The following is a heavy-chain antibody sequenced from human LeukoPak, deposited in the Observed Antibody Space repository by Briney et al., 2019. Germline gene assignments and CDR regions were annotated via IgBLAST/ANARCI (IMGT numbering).Heavy chain of an antibody. CDR2: ISSSGSTI. CDR3: AKNNFRGDYGMDV. Sequence: GGSLRLSCAASGFTFSDYYMSWIRQAPGKGLEWVSYISSSGSTIYYADSVKGRFTISRDNSKNTLSLQMNSLRAEDTALYYCAKNNFRGDYGMDVWGQGTTVTVSS. CDR1: GFTFSDYY. J-gene: IGHJ6*02. V-gene: IGHV3-11*01. D-gene: IGHD3-10*01.